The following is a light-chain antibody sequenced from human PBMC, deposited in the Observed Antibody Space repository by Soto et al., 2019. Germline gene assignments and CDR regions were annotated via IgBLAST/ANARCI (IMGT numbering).Light chain of an antibody. CDR1: SSDVGASRS. CDR2: DVT. V-gene: IGLV2-11*01. J-gene: IGLJ1*01. CDR3: CSYEGRFF. Sequence: QSVLTQPASVSGSPGQSITISCTGTSSDVGASRSVSCYQQHPGKAPKLIIADVTKRPYGVPYRFSSSKSGNAASLTISGLQAADEADYYCCSYEGRFFFGTGTKVTV.